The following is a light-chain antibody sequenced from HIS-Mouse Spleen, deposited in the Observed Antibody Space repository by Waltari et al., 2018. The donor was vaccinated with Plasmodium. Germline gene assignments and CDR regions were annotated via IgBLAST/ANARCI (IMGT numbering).Light chain of an antibody. CDR2: GAS. V-gene: IGKV3-15*01. CDR3: QQYNNWSFT. Sequence: EIVMTKSPATLSVSPGERATLSCRASQSVSSNLAWDQQKPGQAPRLLIYGASTRAAGIPARFSGSGSGTEFTLTISSLQSEDFAVYYCQQYNNWSFTFGPGTKVDIK. CDR1: QSVSSN. J-gene: IGKJ3*01.